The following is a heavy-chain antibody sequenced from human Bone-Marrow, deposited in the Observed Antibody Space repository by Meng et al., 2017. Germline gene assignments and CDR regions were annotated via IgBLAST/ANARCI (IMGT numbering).Heavy chain of an antibody. Sequence: SETLSLTCAVSGYSISSGYYWGWIRQPPGKGLEWIGSIYHSGSTYYNPSLKSRVTISVDTSKNQFSLKLSSATAADTAVYYCASLGVGPNVYWGQGTLVTVSS. V-gene: IGHV4-38-2*01. D-gene: IGHD1-26*01. CDR1: GYSISSGYY. CDR3: ASLGVGPNVY. J-gene: IGHJ4*02. CDR2: IYHSGST.